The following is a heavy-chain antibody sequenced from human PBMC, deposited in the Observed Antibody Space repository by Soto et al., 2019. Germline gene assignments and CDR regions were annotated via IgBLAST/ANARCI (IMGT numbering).Heavy chain of an antibody. J-gene: IGHJ3*01. V-gene: IGHV4-30-2*01. CDR3: ARADGRSGYDAFDL. Sequence: QVQLQESGSGLVKPSQTLSLTCEVSGGSISSDDYSWNWMRQRPGKGLEWLGDIYHRGTYHTPSLQSRVTISVYRCQNEFSLKMGSVTAADTAVYYCARADGRSGYDAFDLWGQGTTVIVSS. CDR1: GGSISSDDYS. CDR2: IYHRGT. D-gene: IGHD3-22*01.